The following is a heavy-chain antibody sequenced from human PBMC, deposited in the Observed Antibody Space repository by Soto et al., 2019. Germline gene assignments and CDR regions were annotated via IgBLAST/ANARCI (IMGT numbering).Heavy chain of an antibody. J-gene: IGHJ4*02. CDR1: GGSISSYY. V-gene: IGHV4-59*01. D-gene: IGHD4-17*01. CDR3: ARGARYGDYVLFDY. CDR2: IYYSGST. Sequence: SETLSLTCTVAGGSISSYYWSWIRQPPGKGLEWIGYIYYSGSTNYNPSLKSRVTISVDASKNQFSLKLSSVTAADTAVYYCARGARYGDYVLFDYWGQGTLVTVSS.